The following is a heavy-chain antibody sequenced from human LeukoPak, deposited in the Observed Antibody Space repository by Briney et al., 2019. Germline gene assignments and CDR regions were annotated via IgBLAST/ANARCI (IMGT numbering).Heavy chain of an antibody. J-gene: IGHJ4*02. Sequence: ASVKVSCKASGYTFTGYYMHWVRQAPGQGLEWMGWINPNSGGTNYAQKFQGWVTMTRDTSISTAYMELSRLRSDDTAVYYCARGPPMVRGPELDYWGQGTLVTVSP. CDR2: INPNSGGT. D-gene: IGHD3-10*01. V-gene: IGHV1-2*04. CDR1: GYTFTGYY. CDR3: ARGPPMVRGPELDY.